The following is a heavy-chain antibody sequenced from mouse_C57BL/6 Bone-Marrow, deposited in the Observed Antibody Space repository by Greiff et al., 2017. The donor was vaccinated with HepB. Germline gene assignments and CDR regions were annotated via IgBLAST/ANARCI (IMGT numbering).Heavy chain of an antibody. CDR2: INPGSGGT. Sequence: QVQLQQSGAELVRPGTSVKVSCKASGYAFTNYLIEWVKQRPGQGLEWIGVINPGSGGTNYNEKFKGKATLTADKSSSTAYMQLSSLTSEDSAVYFCARSWGDYDWYFDVWGTGTTVTVSS. V-gene: IGHV1-54*01. J-gene: IGHJ1*03. CDR1: GYAFTNYL. CDR3: ARSWGDYDWYFDV. D-gene: IGHD2-4*01.